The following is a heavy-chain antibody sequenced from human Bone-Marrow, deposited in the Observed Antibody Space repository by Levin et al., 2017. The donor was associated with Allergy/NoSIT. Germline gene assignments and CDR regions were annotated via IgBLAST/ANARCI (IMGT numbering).Heavy chain of an antibody. D-gene: IGHD3-9*01. V-gene: IGHV4-34*01. CDR3: ARSSQLRYFDQFDP. CDR1: GGSFRGYY. CDR2: INHSGST. Sequence: SQTLSLTCAVYGGSFRGYYWSWIRQPPGKGLEWIGEINHSGSTNYNPSLKSRVTISVDTSKNQFSLKLSSVTAADTAVYYCARSSQLRYFDQFDPWGQGTLVTVSS. J-gene: IGHJ5*02.